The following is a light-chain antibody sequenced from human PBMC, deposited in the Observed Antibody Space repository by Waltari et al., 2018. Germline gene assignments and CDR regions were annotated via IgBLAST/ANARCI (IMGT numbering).Light chain of an antibody. Sequence: DIQMTQSPSSVSASVGVRVSITCRASQGIGNWLAWYQQKPGKAPELLIYAASSLHSGVPSRFSGSGSGTDFTLTISSLQPEDFATYYCQQANTFPLTFGGGTKLEIK. V-gene: IGKV1-12*01. CDR3: QQANTFPLT. J-gene: IGKJ4*01. CDR2: AAS. CDR1: QGIGNW.